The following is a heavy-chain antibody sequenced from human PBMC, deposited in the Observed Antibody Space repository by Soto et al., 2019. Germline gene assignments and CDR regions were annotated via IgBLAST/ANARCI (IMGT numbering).Heavy chain of an antibody. Sequence: PSETLSLTCSVSGGSISSKSYSWGWIRQPPGKGLEWIGTFYYSENTYYNPSLKSRVTISVDTSKNQFSLKLSSVTAADTAVYYCAKLAGYCSGNSCHGDYAMDVWGQGNTVT. CDR3: AKLAGYCSGNSCHGDYAMDV. D-gene: IGHD2-2*01. CDR2: FYYSENT. V-gene: IGHV4-39*01. CDR1: GGSISSKSYS. J-gene: IGHJ6*02.